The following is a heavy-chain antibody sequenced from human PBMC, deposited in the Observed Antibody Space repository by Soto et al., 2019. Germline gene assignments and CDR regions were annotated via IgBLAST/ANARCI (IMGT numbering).Heavy chain of an antibody. CDR1: GGTFSSYT. J-gene: IGHJ1*01. V-gene: IGHV1-69*02. D-gene: IGHD6-13*01. CDR2: IIPILGIA. Sequence: QVQLVQSGAEVKKPGSSVKVSCKASGGTFSSYTISWVRQAPGQGLEWMGRIIPILGIANYAQKFQGRVTITADKSTSTAYMELSSLRSEDTAVYYCARSGYSSSWDLRYFQHWGQGTLVTVSS. CDR3: ARSGYSSSWDLRYFQH.